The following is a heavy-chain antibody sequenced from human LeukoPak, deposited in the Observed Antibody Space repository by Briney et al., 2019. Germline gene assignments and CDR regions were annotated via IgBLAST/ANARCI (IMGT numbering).Heavy chain of an antibody. CDR2: ISSSGSTI. CDR1: GFTFSSYE. CDR3: ARYEGCGGSSSSEWDY. Sequence: GGSLRLSCAASGFTFSSYEMNWVRQAPGKGLEWVSYISSSGSTIYYADSVKGRFTISRDNAKNSLYLQMNSLRAEDTAVYYCARYEGCGGSSSSEWDYWVQGTLVTVSS. V-gene: IGHV3-48*03. D-gene: IGHD6-6*01. J-gene: IGHJ4*02.